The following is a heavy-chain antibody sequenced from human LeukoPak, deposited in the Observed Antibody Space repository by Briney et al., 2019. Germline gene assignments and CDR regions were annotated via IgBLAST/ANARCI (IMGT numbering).Heavy chain of an antibody. CDR1: GFTFSSYA. D-gene: IGHD4-23*01. CDR3: AKQLRVYYYMDV. V-gene: IGHV3-23*01. CDR2: ISGSGVST. Sequence: GGSLRLSCAASGFTFSSYAMSWVRQAPGKGLEWVSAISGSGVSTYYADSVKGRFTISRDNSKNTLYLQMNSLRAEDTAVYYCAKQLRVYYYMDVWGKGTTVTISS. J-gene: IGHJ6*03.